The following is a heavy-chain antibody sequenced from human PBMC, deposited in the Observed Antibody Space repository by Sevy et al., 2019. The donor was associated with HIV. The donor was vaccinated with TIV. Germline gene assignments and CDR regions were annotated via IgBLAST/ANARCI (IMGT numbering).Heavy chain of an antibody. D-gene: IGHD3-9*01. V-gene: IGHV3-33*06. CDR3: AKEFDSIAMPAFPDS. CDR1: GFTFSNYG. Sequence: GGSLRLSCAASGFTFSNYGMHWVRQAPGKGLEWVAVIWYDGSNYDYADSVKGRFTVSRDNSKNTLYLEMKSLRPEDTAVYFCAKEFDSIAMPAFPDSWGQGTLVTVSS. CDR2: IWYDGSNY. J-gene: IGHJ4*02.